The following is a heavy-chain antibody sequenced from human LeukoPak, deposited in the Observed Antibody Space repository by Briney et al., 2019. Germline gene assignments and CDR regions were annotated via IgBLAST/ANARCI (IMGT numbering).Heavy chain of an antibody. J-gene: IGHJ4*02. V-gene: IGHV4-34*01. CDR1: GGSFSGYY. CDR3: VRYFDWTLDY. Sequence: SETLSLTCTVYGGSFSGYYWSWIRQPPGKGLEWIGEINHSGSTNYNPSLKSRVTISVDTSKNQFSLKLSSVTAADTAVYYCVRYFDWTLDYWGQGTLVTVSS. D-gene: IGHD3-9*01. CDR2: INHSGST.